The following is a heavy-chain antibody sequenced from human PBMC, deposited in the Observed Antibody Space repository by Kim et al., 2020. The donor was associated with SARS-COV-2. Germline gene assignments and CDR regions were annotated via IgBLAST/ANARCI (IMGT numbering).Heavy chain of an antibody. V-gene: IGHV5-10-1*01. D-gene: IGHD3-9*01. CDR3: ASTYYDILTGFAFDI. CDR2: IDPSDSYT. J-gene: IGHJ3*02. Sequence: GESLKISCKGSGYSFTSYWISWVRQMPGKGLEWMGRIDPSDSYTNYSPSFQGHVTISADKSISTAYLQWSSLKASDTAMYYCASTYYDILTGFAFDIWGQGTMVTVSS. CDR1: GYSFTSYW.